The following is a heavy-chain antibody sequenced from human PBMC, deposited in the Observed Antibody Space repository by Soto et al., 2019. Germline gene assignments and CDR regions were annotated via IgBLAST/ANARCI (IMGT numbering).Heavy chain of an antibody. CDR2: ISSSSSTI. D-gene: IGHD1-26*01. Sequence: EVQLLESGGGLVQPGGSLRLSCAASGFTFSSYSMNWVRQAPGKGLEWVSYISSSSSTIYYADSVKGRFTISRDNAKNSLHLQMNSLRDEDTAVYYCAREGGSLNWCDPWGQGTMVTVSS. CDR1: GFTFSSYS. CDR3: AREGGSLNWCDP. J-gene: IGHJ5*02. V-gene: IGHV3-48*02.